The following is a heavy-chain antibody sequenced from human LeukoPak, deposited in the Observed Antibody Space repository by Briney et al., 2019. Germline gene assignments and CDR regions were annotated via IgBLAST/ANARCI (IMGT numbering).Heavy chain of an antibody. CDR1: GGCINSGPYY. D-gene: IGHD3-3*01. CDR2: ISSGGSA. V-gene: IGHV4-39*07. CDR3: ARVGNPLVTVFAWFDP. Sequence: SETLSLTCTVSGGCINSGPYYWAWIRQPPGKGLEWMGGISSGGSAFYNPSLKSRVSISLDTSRNQFSLKLSSVTAADTAVYYCARVGNPLVTVFAWFDPWGQGTLVTVSS. J-gene: IGHJ5*02.